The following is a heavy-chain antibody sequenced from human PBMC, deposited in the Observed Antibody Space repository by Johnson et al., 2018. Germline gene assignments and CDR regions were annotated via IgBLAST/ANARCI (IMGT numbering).Heavy chain of an antibody. J-gene: IGHJ6*03. V-gene: IGHV3-30-3*01. CDR1: GFTFSSYA. D-gene: IGHD3-22*01. CDR3: AKEVRFHNSGYSYDMAV. CDR2: ISYDGSNK. Sequence: QVQLVQSGGGVVQPGRSLRLSCAASGFTFSSYAMHWVRQAPGKGLEWVAVISYDGSNKYYADSVKGRFSISRDNSKNTLYMQRNSLRVEDTAVYYCAKEVRFHNSGYSYDMAVWGKGTTVSVSS.